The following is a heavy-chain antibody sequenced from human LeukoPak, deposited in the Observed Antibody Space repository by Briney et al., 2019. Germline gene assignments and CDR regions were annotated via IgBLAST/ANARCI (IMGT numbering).Heavy chain of an antibody. CDR2: IWYDGSIK. CDR1: GFTFNTHD. V-gene: IGHV3-33*01. CDR3: VRISCTGSRCKPYSYYDMDV. J-gene: IGHJ6*02. D-gene: IGHD2-15*01. Sequence: GRSGEPCCGSSGFTFNTHDMHWGRQAPGKGLERVAVIWYDGSIKYYSDSVKGRFTISRDNSKNTLYLQMNSLRAEDTAVYYCVRISCTGSRCKPYSYYDMDVWGQGTRVTVSS.